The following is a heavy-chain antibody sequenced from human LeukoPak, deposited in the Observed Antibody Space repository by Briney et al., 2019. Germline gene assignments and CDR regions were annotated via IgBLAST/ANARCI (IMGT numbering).Heavy chain of an antibody. J-gene: IGHJ5*02. CDR3: AKATEWLVPNWFDP. CDR1: GYTFSSYA. Sequence: PGASLRLSCAASGYTFSSYAMSWVRQAPGKGLEWVSAISGSGGSTYYADSVKGRFTISRDNSKNTLYLQMNSLRAEDTAVYYCAKATEWLVPNWFDPWGQGTLVTVSS. V-gene: IGHV3-23*01. D-gene: IGHD6-19*01. CDR2: ISGSGGST.